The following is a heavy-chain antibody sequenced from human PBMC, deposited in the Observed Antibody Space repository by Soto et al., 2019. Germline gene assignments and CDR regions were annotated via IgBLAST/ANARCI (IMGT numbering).Heavy chain of an antibody. V-gene: IGHV1-18*04. CDR1: GYTFSNYG. D-gene: IGHD6-13*01. CDR3: ARCSRPVDFDH. J-gene: IGHJ4*02. Sequence: QVQLVQSGGEVKKPGASVTVSCKTSGYTFSNYGVNWVRQAPGQGLEWMGWINGYNGNTNYAQKVQGRVTMTTDTSTSTAYMELRSLTSDDTAVYYCARCSRPVDFDHWGQGTLVTVSS. CDR2: INGYNGNT.